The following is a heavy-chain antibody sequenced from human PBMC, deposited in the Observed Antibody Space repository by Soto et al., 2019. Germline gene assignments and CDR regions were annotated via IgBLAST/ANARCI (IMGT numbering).Heavy chain of an antibody. J-gene: IGHJ4*02. V-gene: IGHV3-21*04. Sequence: PGGSLRLSCAASGFTFSSYSMNWVRQAPGKGLEWVSSISSSSSYIYYADSVKGRFTISRDNAKNSLYLQMNSLRAEDTAVYYCAKERNSWYSSGSDSWGQGTLVTVSS. CDR2: ISSSSSYI. CDR3: AKERNSWYSSGSDS. CDR1: GFTFSSYS. D-gene: IGHD2-15*01.